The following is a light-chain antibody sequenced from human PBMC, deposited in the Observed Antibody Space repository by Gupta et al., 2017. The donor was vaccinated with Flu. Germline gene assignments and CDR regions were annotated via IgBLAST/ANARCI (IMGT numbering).Light chain of an antibody. J-gene: IGKJ4*01. V-gene: IGKV3-15*01. Sequence: EIVITQSPGTLSVSPGEGATLSCRASQEIAGNLAWYQQKPGQAPRLLLSGASTRATGTPARFSGSRSGTEFTLTISSLQSEDFAVYYCQQYNNWPLTFGGGTKVEIK. CDR3: QQYNNWPLT. CDR1: QEIAGN. CDR2: GAS.